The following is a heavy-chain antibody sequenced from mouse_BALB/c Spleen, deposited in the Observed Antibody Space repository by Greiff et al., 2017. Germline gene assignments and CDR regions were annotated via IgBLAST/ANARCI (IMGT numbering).Heavy chain of an antibody. V-gene: IGHV1-69*02. CDR1: GYTFTSYW. Sequence: VQLQQPGAELVRPGASVKLSCKASGYTFTSYWINWVKQRPGQGLEWIGNIYPSDSYTNYNQKFKDKATLTVDKSSSTAYMQLSSPTSEDSAVYYCTRWGYYGSIAWYFDVWGAGTTVTVSS. CDR2: IYPSDSYT. D-gene: IGHD1-1*01. CDR3: TRWGYYGSIAWYFDV. J-gene: IGHJ1*01.